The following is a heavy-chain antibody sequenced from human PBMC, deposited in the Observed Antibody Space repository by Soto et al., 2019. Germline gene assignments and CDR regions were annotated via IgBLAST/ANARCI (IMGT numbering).Heavy chain of an antibody. CDR3: SRVGSESWYCSGVVHYYYGMDV. CDR2: MNPNSGNT. D-gene: IGHD6-13*01. J-gene: IGHJ6*02. Sequence: QVQLVQSGAEVKKPGASVKVSCKASGYTFTSYDINWVRQATGQGLEWMGWMNPNSGNTGYAQKFQGRVTMTRNTSISTAYMELSSLRSEDTAVYYWSRVGSESWYCSGVVHYYYGMDVWGQGTTVTVSS. V-gene: IGHV1-8*01. CDR1: GYTFTSYD.